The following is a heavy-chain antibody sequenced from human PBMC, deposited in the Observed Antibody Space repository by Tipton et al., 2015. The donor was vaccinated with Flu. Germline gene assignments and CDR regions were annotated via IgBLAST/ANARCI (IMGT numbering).Heavy chain of an antibody. CDR3: ARGETGFDAFDI. CDR2: IWFDGSNK. CDR1: GFTFSSYG. D-gene: IGHD7-27*01. V-gene: IGHV3-33*01. Sequence: SLRLSCAASGFTFSSYGMHWVRQAPGKGLEWVAYIWFDGSNKYYADSVKGRFTISRDNSNEKLYLQMNSVRAEDTAVYFCARGETGFDAFDIWGQGTMVTVSS. J-gene: IGHJ3*02.